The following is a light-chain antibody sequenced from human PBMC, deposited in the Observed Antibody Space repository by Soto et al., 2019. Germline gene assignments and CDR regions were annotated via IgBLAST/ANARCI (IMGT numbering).Light chain of an antibody. CDR1: STDIGAYNY. J-gene: IGLJ1*01. CDR2: EVT. CDR3: NSYKTLSNRV. Sequence: QSALTQPASVSGSPGQSITISCTGTSTDIGAYNYVSWYQQHTGKAPKLLIYEVTNRPSGVSNRFSGSKSGNTASLTISGLQAEDEATYYCNSYKTLSNRVFGTGTKVTVL. V-gene: IGLV2-14*01.